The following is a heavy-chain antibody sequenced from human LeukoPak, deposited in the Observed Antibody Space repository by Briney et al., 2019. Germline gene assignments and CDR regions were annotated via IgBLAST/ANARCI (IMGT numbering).Heavy chain of an antibody. CDR3: ARLRGGYNYALGPFDY. J-gene: IGHJ4*02. V-gene: IGHV3-21*01. CDR2: ISSIRNYI. CDR1: EFTFSSYS. D-gene: IGHD5-18*01. Sequence: GGPLRLSCEASEFTFSSYSINWVRQAPGKGLEWVSSISSIRNYIYYADSVRGRFTISRDNARNSLYLQMNSLRAEDTAVYYCARLRGGYNYALGPFDYWGQGTLVTVSS.